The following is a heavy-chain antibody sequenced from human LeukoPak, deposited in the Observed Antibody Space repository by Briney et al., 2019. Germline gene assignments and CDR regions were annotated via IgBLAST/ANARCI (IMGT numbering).Heavy chain of an antibody. CDR2: IYPRGST. Sequence: SQTLSLTCAVSGGSISSGGYSWSWIRQPPGKGLEWIGYIYPRGSTYYNPSPKSRVILSLDKSANQFSLNLSSVTAADTAVYYCARFSPRAMGNYLDFWGQGTLVTVSS. V-gene: IGHV4-30-2*01. CDR1: GGSISSGGYS. CDR3: ARFSPRAMGNYLDF. J-gene: IGHJ4*02. D-gene: IGHD7-27*01.